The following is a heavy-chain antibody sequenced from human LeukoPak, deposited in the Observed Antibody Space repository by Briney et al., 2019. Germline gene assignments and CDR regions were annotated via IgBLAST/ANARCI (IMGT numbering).Heavy chain of an antibody. V-gene: IGHV1-2*04. CDR2: INPNSGGT. CDR3: AVYPPDTAMADYFDY. D-gene: IGHD5-18*01. CDR1: GYTFTGYY. J-gene: IGHJ4*02. Sequence: ASVKVSCKASGYTFTGYYMHWVRQAPGQGLEWMGWINPNSGGTNYAQKFQGWVTMTRDTSISTAYMELSRLRSDDTAVYYCAVYPPDTAMADYFDYWGQGTLVTVSS.